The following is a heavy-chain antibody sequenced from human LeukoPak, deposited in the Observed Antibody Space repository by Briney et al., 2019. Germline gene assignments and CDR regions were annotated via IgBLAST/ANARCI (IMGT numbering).Heavy chain of an antibody. CDR2: ISSSSTYI. V-gene: IGHV3-21*01. Sequence: GGSLRLSCAASGFIFSSYSMNWVRQAPGKGLEWVSSISSSSTYISYADSVKGRFTISRDNAKSSLYLQMNSLRAEDTAVHSCARDYYDSSGSFDYWGQGTLVTVSS. J-gene: IGHJ4*02. CDR1: GFIFSSYS. D-gene: IGHD3-22*01. CDR3: ARDYYDSSGSFDY.